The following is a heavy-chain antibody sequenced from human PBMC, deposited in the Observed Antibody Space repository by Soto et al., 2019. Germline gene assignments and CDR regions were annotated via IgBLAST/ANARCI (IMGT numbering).Heavy chain of an antibody. D-gene: IGHD4-17*01. CDR2: IKQDGSEK. V-gene: IGHV3-7*05. CDR1: GFTFSSYW. Sequence: GGSLRLSCAASGFTFSSYWMSWVRQAPGKGLEWVANIKQDGSEKYYVDSVKGRFTISRDNAKNSLYLQMNSLRAEDTAVYYCATTYYGDYLYYYYGMDVWGQGTTVTVSS. CDR3: ATTYYGDYLYYYYGMDV. J-gene: IGHJ6*02.